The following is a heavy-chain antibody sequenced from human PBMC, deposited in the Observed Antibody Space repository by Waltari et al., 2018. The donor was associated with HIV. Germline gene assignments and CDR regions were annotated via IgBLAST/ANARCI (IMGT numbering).Heavy chain of an antibody. Sequence: QVQLVQSGAEVKQTGASVRVSCKTSGYDFSTFDSNWVRQAAGQGLEWMGCRSPSSGNTGYAQGVKGRVSMTRDTSIDTADMDLSSLTSHDAAVYYCAKSRPGAVFGDNWSQRTLVAVSS. CDR2: RSPSSGNT. V-gene: IGHV1-8*01. CDR3: AKSRPGAVFGDN. CDR1: GYDFSTFD. D-gene: IGHD3-3*01. J-gene: IGHJ4*02.